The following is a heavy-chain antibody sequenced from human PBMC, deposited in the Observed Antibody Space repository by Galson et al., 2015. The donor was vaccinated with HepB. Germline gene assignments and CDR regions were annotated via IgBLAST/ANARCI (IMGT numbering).Heavy chain of an antibody. J-gene: IGHJ3*02. CDR2: ISSNGGST. CDR1: GFTFSSYA. Sequence: SLRLSCAASGFTFSSYAMHWVRQAPGKGLEYVSAISSNGGSTYYANSVKGRFTISRDNSKNTLYLQMGSLRAEGMAVYYCARSPRQYQLLGAFDIWGQGTMVTVSS. V-gene: IGHV3-64*01. CDR3: ARSPRQYQLLGAFDI. D-gene: IGHD2-2*01.